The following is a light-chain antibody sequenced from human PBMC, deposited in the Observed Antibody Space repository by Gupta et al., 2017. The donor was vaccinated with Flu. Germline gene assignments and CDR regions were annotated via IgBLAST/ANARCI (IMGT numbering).Light chain of an antibody. V-gene: IGLV4-69*01. CDR1: SAHIDFA. Sequence: LTPSPSASASLGASVKLTCTLTSAHIDFAVAWHQQRPEMGPRFLMQVNSDGSQERGSGIPDRFSGSSSGTERSLVISNVQAEDEAVYYCQTWGTGEFGGGTNLTVL. CDR3: QTWGTGE. CDR2: VNSDGSQ. J-gene: IGLJ3*02.